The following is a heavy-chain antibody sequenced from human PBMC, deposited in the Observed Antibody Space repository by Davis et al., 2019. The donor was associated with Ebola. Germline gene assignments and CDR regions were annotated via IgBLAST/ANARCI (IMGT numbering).Heavy chain of an antibody. CDR2: IYSDGST. D-gene: IGHD2-2*01. Sequence: GESLNISCAAAGFTFSTYALTWVRQAPGQGLEWVSIIYSDGSTYYAGSVKGRFTISRDSWKNTVYLQMNSLRAEDTAVYYCARVFANGDCSRTSCTDYFDSWGQGTLVTVSS. V-gene: IGHV3-23*03. CDR3: ARVFANGDCSRTSCTDYFDS. CDR1: GFTFSTYA. J-gene: IGHJ4*02.